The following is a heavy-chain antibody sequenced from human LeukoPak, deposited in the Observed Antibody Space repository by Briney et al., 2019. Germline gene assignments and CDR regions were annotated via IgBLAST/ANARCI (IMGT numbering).Heavy chain of an antibody. V-gene: IGHV3-23*01. CDR2: ISGSGGST. J-gene: IGHJ4*02. CDR3: AKGDTTWELPHDY. CDR1: GFTFTTYW. Sequence: GGSLRLSCAASGFTFTTYWMSWVRQAPGKGLEWVSSISGSGGSTSYADSVKGRFTISRDNSKNTLYLQMNSLRVEDTAVYYCAKGDTTWELPHDYWGQGTLVTVSS. D-gene: IGHD1-26*01.